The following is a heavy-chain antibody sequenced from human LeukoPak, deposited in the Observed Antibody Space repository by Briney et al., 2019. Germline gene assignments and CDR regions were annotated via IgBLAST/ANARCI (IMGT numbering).Heavy chain of an antibody. CDR1: GGTFSSYA. Sequence: ASVKVSCKASGGTFSSYAISWVRQAPGQGLEWMGWMNPNSGNTGYAQKFQGRVTITRNTSISTAYMELSSLRSEDTAMYYCARVVSGYDPDWGQGTLVTVSS. D-gene: IGHD5-12*01. V-gene: IGHV1-8*03. J-gene: IGHJ4*02. CDR2: MNPNSGNT. CDR3: ARVVSGYDPD.